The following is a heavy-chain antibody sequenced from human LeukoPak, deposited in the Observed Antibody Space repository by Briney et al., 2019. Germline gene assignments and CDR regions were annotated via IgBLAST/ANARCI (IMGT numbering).Heavy chain of an antibody. CDR3: ARLFFSGGWRYSFDY. V-gene: IGHV1-69*04. CDR2: IIPILGIA. Sequence: ASVKVSCKASGGTFSSYAISWVRQAPGQGLEWMGRIIPILGIANYAQKFQGRVTITADKSTSTAYMELSSLRSEDTAVYYCARLFFSGGWRYSFDYGGQGPLAPVSS. J-gene: IGHJ4*02. D-gene: IGHD6-19*01. CDR1: GGTFSSYA.